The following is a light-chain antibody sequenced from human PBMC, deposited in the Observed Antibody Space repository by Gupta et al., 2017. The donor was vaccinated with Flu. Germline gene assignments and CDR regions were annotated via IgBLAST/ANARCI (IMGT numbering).Light chain of an antibody. CDR2: NVD. CDR1: IRDIGGYNY. Sequence: SVSISCTGTIRDIGGYNYVSWYQHHPGKAPKLMIFNVDKWPLGVPDRFSGSTSGNTASLTISGLQAEDDADYYCCSYAGSYNWLFGGGTKVTVL. J-gene: IGLJ3*02. V-gene: IGLV2-11*01. CDR3: CSYAGSYNWL.